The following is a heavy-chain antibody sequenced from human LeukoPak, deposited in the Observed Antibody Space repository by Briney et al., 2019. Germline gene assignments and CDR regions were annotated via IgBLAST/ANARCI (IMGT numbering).Heavy chain of an antibody. Sequence: PSETLSLTCTVSGGSISSYYWSWIRQPPGKGLEWIGYIYYSGSTNCNPSLKSRVTISVDTSKNQFSLKLSSVTAADTAVYYCASSYDSSGSSVGYFDYWGQGTLVTVSS. J-gene: IGHJ4*02. CDR2: IYYSGST. CDR1: GGSISSYY. CDR3: ASSYDSSGSSVGYFDY. V-gene: IGHV4-59*01. D-gene: IGHD3-22*01.